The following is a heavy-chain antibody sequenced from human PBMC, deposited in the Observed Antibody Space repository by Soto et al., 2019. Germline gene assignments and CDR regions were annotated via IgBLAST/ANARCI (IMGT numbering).Heavy chain of an antibody. D-gene: IGHD3-22*01. CDR1: GGTFSSYA. Sequence: QVQLGQSGAEVKKPGSSVKVSCKASGGTFSSYAITWVRQAPGQGLEWMGGIIPIFGTANYAQKFQGRVTITADEATSTAYMGLRRLRSEDTAVYYCARDRGPSSGYYPYWFDPWGQGTLVTVSS. J-gene: IGHJ5*02. CDR3: ARDRGPSSGYYPYWFDP. V-gene: IGHV1-69*12. CDR2: IIPIFGTA.